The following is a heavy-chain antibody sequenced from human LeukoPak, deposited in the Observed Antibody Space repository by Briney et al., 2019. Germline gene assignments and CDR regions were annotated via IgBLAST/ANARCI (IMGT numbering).Heavy chain of an antibody. V-gene: IGHV3-20*04. Sequence: GGSLRLSCVASGFTLDDSGMSWVRQAPGKGLEWVSGIKWNDGSAHYADSVKGRFTINRDNAKNSLYLQMNSLRAEDTALYYCASIRGYYYGSGSYGFDYWGQGTLVTVSS. D-gene: IGHD3-10*01. CDR2: IKWNDGSA. CDR1: GFTLDDSG. J-gene: IGHJ4*02. CDR3: ASIRGYYYGSGSYGFDY.